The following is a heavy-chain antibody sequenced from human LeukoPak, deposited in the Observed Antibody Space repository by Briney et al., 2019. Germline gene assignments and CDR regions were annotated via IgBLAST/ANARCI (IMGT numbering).Heavy chain of an antibody. CDR2: IIPIFGTA. V-gene: IGHV1-69*13. CDR1: GGTFSSYA. Sequence: SVKVSCKASGGTFSSYAISWVRQAPGQGLEWMGGIIPIFGTANYAQKFQGRVTITADESTSTAYMELSSLRSEDTAVYYCARDGLPHYYYDSSGLDYWGQGTLVTVSS. J-gene: IGHJ4*02. CDR3: ARDGLPHYYYDSSGLDY. D-gene: IGHD3-22*01.